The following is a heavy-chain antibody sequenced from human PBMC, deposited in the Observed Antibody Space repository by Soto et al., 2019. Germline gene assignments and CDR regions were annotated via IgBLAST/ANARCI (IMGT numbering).Heavy chain of an antibody. J-gene: IGHJ4*02. Sequence: GGSLKLACAACGSSFRNAGINGACQAPGKGLEWVGRIKSKTDGGTTDYVAPVKCRFTISRDDSKNTVYLQISNVNTEDTAIFFCTADHAYQYAGPGYAHRGQGALVPVSS. CDR2: IKSKTDGGTT. CDR3: TADHAYQYAGPGYAH. CDR1: GSSFRNAG. V-gene: IGHV3-15*07. D-gene: IGHD3-9*01.